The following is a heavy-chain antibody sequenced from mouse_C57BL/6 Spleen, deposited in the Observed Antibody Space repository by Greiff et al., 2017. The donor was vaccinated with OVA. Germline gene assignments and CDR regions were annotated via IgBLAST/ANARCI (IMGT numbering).Heavy chain of an antibody. V-gene: IGHV1-59*01. J-gene: IGHJ4*01. Sequence: QVQLQPGAELVRPGTSVQLSCKASGYTFTSYWMHWVKQRPGQGLEWIGVIDPSDSYTNYNQKFKGKATLTVDTSSSTAYMQLSSLTSEDSAVYYCARCYGSSRYYAMDYWGQGTSVTVSS. CDR2: IDPSDSYT. CDR3: ARCYGSSRYYAMDY. CDR1: GYTFTSYW. D-gene: IGHD1-1*01.